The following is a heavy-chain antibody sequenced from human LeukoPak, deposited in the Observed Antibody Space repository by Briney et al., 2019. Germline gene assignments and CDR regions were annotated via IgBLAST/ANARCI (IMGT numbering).Heavy chain of an antibody. Sequence: ASVKVSCKVSGYTLTELSMHWVRQAPGKGLEWMGGFDPEDGETICAQKFQGRVTMTEDTSTDTAYMELSSLRSEDTAVYYCATDQGWFYDSSGSTPIDAFDIWGQGTMVTVSS. J-gene: IGHJ3*02. CDR2: FDPEDGET. CDR3: ATDQGWFYDSSGSTPIDAFDI. V-gene: IGHV1-24*01. D-gene: IGHD3-22*01. CDR1: GYTLTELS.